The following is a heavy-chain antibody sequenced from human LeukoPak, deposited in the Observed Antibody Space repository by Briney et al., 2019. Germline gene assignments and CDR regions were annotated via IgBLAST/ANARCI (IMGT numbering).Heavy chain of an antibody. J-gene: IGHJ3*02. CDR1: GFTFSNYA. Sequence: GGSLRLSCAASGFTFSNYAMSWVRQAPGKGLEWVSAISGSGGSTYHADSVRGRLTISRDNSKNTLYLQMNSLRAEDTAVYYCAKSIYGDYWDDAFDIWGQGTMVTVSS. CDR2: ISGSGGST. V-gene: IGHV3-23*01. CDR3: AKSIYGDYWDDAFDI. D-gene: IGHD4-17*01.